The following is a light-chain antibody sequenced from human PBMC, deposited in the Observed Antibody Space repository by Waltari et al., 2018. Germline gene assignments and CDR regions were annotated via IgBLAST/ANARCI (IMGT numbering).Light chain of an antibody. CDR2: GEN. J-gene: IGLJ2*01. CDR3: NSRDTSGGRRHVV. Sequence: SSELTQDPAVSVALGQTVRITCQGDSLRDYYATWYQQKPGQAPVLVIHGENNRPSVIPDRSSGSKSGNTASLTITGAQAEDEADYFCNSRDTSGGRRHVVVGGGTKLTVL. V-gene: IGLV3-19*01. CDR1: SLRDYY.